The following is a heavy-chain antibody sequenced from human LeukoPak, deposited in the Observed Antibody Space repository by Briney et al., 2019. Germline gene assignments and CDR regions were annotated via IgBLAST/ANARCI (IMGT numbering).Heavy chain of an antibody. J-gene: IGHJ4*02. D-gene: IGHD6-13*01. Sequence: GASVKVSCKASGYTFTSYYMHWVRQAPGQGLEWMGIINPSGGSTSYAQKFQGRVTMTRDTSASTAYMELSSLRSEDMAVYYCARGHSHRRYSSSWYYFDYWGQGTLVTVSS. V-gene: IGHV1-46*01. CDR2: INPSGGST. CDR1: GYTFTSYY. CDR3: ARGHSHRRYSSSWYYFDY.